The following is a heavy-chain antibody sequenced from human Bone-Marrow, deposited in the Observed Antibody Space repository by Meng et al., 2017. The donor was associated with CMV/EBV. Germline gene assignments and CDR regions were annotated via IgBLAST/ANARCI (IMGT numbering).Heavy chain of an antibody. D-gene: IGHD3-3*01. CDR2: ISAYNGNT. V-gene: IGHV1-18*01. J-gene: IGHJ4*02. Sequence: ASVKVSCKASGYTFTSYGISWVRQAPGQGLEWMGWISAYNGNTNYAQKLQGRVTMTTDTSTSTAYMELSSLRSEDTAVYYCAIRPYFGVVTTDYWGQGTLVTVSS. CDR1: GYTFTSYG. CDR3: AIRPYFGVVTTDY.